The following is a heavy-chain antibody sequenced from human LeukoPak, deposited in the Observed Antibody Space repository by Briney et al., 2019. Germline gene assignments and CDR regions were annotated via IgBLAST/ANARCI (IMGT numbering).Heavy chain of an antibody. CDR3: ARHRRTGYSSGTRYFDY. J-gene: IGHJ4*02. CDR2: INHSGST. V-gene: IGHV4-34*01. D-gene: IGHD6-19*01. Sequence: SETLSLTCAVYGGSFSGYYWSWIRQPPGKGLEWMGEINHSGSTNYNPSLKSRVTISVDTSKNQFSLKLSSVTAADTAVYYCARHRRTGYSSGTRYFDYWGQGTLVTVSS. CDR1: GGSFSGYY.